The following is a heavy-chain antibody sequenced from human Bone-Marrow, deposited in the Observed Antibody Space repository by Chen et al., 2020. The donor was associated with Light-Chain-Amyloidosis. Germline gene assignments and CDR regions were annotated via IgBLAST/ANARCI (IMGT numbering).Heavy chain of an antibody. CDR1: GTTFNNYA. D-gene: IGHD3-10*01. CDR2: IIPSFGTT. CDR3: ARARRKSDWELRYFLDV. J-gene: IGHJ6*03. V-gene: IGHV1-69*13. Sequence: QVQLVKSGAEVKTPRSSVKVSCKASGTTFNNYALAWVRQAPGQGLEWMGKIIPSFGTTNYAQKFQGRVTITADESTTTIHMELTSLKSEDAAVYYGARARRKSDWELRYFLDVGGNGTTVTVSS.